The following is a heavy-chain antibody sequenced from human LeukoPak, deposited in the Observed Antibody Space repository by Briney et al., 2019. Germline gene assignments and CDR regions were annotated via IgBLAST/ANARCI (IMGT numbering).Heavy chain of an antibody. CDR1: GFTFSSYG. V-gene: IGHV3-23*01. J-gene: IGHJ4*02. D-gene: IGHD6-13*01. CDR3: AKDGYSSSWYEREGFDY. Sequence: GGSLRLSCAASGFTFSSYGMSWVRQAPGKGLEWVSAISGSGGSTYYADSVKGRFTISRDNSKNTLYLQMNSLRAEDTAVCYCAKDGYSSSWYEREGFDYWGQGTLVTVSS. CDR2: ISGSGGST.